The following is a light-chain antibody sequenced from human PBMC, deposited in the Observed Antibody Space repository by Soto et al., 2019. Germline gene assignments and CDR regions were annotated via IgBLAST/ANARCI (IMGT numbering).Light chain of an antibody. CDR2: GVS. V-gene: IGKV3-20*01. Sequence: EIVLTQSPGTLSLSPGERATLSCRASQSLSNSYLAWYQQTPGQAPRLLIYGVSSRATGIPDRFSGSGSGTDFTLTISRLEPEDFAVYYCQQYGISPRTFGQGTKVDIK. J-gene: IGKJ1*01. CDR1: QSLSNSY. CDR3: QQYGISPRT.